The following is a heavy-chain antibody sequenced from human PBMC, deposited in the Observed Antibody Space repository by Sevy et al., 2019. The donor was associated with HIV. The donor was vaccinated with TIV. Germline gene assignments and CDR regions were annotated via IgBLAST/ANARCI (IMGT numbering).Heavy chain of an antibody. D-gene: IGHD5-12*01. Sequence: ASVKVSCKASGYTFASYGITWVRQAPGQGLEWMGWISNFNSNKKSAQKFQDRLTLTTDTSTSTAFMELTSLRTDDTAVYYCATRISVVATMGVWFDPWGQGTLVTVSS. J-gene: IGHJ5*02. CDR2: ISNFNSNK. CDR3: ATRISVVATMGVWFDP. V-gene: IGHV1-18*01. CDR1: GYTFASYG.